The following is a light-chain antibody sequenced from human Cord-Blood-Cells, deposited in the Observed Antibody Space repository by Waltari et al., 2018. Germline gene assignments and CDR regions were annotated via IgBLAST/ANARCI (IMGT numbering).Light chain of an antibody. Sequence: AIRITQSPSSLSASTGDRVNITCRASQGISSYLAWYQPKPGTAPNLLIYAASTLQSGVPSRFSGSGSGTDFTLTISCLQSEDFATYYCQQYYSYPITFGQGTRLEIK. J-gene: IGKJ5*01. CDR3: QQYYSYPIT. V-gene: IGKV1-8*01. CDR2: AAS. CDR1: QGISSY.